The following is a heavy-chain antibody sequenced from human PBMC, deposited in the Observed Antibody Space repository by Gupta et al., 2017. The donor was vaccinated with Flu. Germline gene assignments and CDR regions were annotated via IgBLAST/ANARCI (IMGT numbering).Heavy chain of an antibody. CDR1: GFTFSSYA. J-gene: IGHJ6*02. V-gene: IGHV3-23*01. CDR3: AKSSAAKVGYYYYGMDV. D-gene: IGHD6-13*01. Sequence: EVQLLESGGGLVQPGGSLRLSCAASGFTFSSYAMSWVRQAPGKGLEWVSAISGSGGSTYYADSVKGRFTISRDNSENTLYLQMNSLRAEDTAVYYCAKSSAAKVGYYYYGMDVWGQGTTVTVSS. CDR2: ISGSGGST.